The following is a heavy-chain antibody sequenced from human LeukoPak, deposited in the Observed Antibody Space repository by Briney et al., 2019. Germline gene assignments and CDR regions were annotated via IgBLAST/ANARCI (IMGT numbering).Heavy chain of an antibody. V-gene: IGHV4-59*12. J-gene: IGHJ4*02. D-gene: IGHD6-13*01. CDR2: IYYSGST. Sequence: SETLSLTCTVSGGSISSYYWSWIRQPPGKGLEWIGYIYYSGSTNYNPSLKSRVTISVDTSNNQFSLKLSSVTAADTAVYYCASEAIAAAGVHGDYWGQGTLVTVSS. CDR3: ASEAIAAAGVHGDY. CDR1: GGSISSYY.